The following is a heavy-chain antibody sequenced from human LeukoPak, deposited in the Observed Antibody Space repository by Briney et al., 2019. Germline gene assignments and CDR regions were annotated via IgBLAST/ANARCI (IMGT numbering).Heavy chain of an antibody. Sequence: PSETLSPTCAVYGGSFSGYYWSWIRQPPGKGREWIGEINHSGSTNYKPSLKSRVAISVDTSKKQFSLKLSSVTAADTAVYYCARGYPAAGFNYWGQGTLVTVSS. D-gene: IGHD6-13*01. CDR1: GGSFSGYY. J-gene: IGHJ4*02. V-gene: IGHV4-34*01. CDR3: ARGYPAAGFNY. CDR2: INHSGST.